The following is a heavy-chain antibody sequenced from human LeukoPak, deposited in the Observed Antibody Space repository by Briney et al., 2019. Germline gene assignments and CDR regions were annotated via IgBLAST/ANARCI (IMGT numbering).Heavy chain of an antibody. Sequence: SETLTLTCTVSGGSISGSTSYWGWIRQSPGKGLEWIGLLNYSGTTYYNPSFKSRVSISIDRSRTQFSLKLSSVTAADTAFYYCSRYDSDTGDFDPWGQGTLVTISS. CDR2: LNYSGTT. J-gene: IGHJ5*02. CDR1: GGSISGSTSY. D-gene: IGHD3-10*01. CDR3: SRYDSDTGDFDP. V-gene: IGHV4-39*07.